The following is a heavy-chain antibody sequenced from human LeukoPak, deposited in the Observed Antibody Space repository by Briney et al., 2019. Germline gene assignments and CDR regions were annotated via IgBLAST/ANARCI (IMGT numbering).Heavy chain of an antibody. D-gene: IGHD4-17*01. CDR2: IYYSGST. J-gene: IGHJ4*02. V-gene: IGHV4-59*08. Sequence: PSGTLSLTCTVSGGSISSYYWSWIRQPPGKELEWIGYIYYSGSTNYNPSLKSRVTISVDTSKNQFSLKLSSVTAADTAVYYCARHNLYGVVDYWGQGTLVTVSS. CDR3: ARHNLYGVVDY. CDR1: GGSISSYY.